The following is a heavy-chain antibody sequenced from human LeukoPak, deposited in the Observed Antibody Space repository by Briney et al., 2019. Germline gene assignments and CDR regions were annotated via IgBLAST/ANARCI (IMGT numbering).Heavy chain of an antibody. CDR1: GFTFSSYA. D-gene: IGHD2-2*01. CDR3: ARAYCSSTSCYDD. V-gene: IGHV3-23*01. J-gene: IGHJ4*02. CDR2: ISGSGGST. Sequence: GGSLRLSCAASGFTFSSYAMSWVRQAPGKGLEWVSAISGSGGSTYYADSVKGRFTISRDNAKNSLYLQMNSLRAEDTAVYYCARAYCSSTSCYDDWGQGTLVTVSS.